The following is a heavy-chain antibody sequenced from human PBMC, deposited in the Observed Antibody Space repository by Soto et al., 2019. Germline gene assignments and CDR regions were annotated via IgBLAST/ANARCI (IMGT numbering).Heavy chain of an antibody. J-gene: IGHJ4*02. CDR3: ARDLWWYLH. CDR1: GFTFSSHA. V-gene: IGHV3-23*01. Sequence: EVQLLESGGGLIQPGGALRLSCAASGFTFSSHAMSWVRQAPGKGLEWVSSISAGSEGAYYADYVKGRFTISRANSNNTWYLQMNRRRTEDTAVYYCARDLWWYLHWGQGTLVTVSS. D-gene: IGHD2-15*01. CDR2: ISAGSEGA.